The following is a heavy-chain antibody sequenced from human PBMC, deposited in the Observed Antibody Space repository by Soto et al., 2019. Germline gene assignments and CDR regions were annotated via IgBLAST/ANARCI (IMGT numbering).Heavy chain of an antibody. D-gene: IGHD3-22*01. CDR1: GFTFSSND. V-gene: IGHV3-53*01. CDR3: ATRPLLPGAP. Sequence: EVQLVASGGGSIQPGGSLRLSCAAAGFTFSSNDMNWVRQAPGKGLEWVSLIYSGGSTYYADSVKGRFTISRDNSKNTLYLQMSSLRAEDTAVYYCATRPLLPGAPWGQGTMVTVSS. CDR2: IYSGGST. J-gene: IGHJ3*01.